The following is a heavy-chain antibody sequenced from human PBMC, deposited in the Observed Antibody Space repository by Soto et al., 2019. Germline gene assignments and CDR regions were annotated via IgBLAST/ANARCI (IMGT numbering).Heavy chain of an antibody. CDR2: IYSGGST. V-gene: IGHV3-53*01. CDR1: GFTVSSNY. J-gene: IGHJ6*02. Sequence: EVQLVESGGGLIQPGGSLRLSCAASGFTVSSNYMSWVRQAPGKGLEWVSVIYSGGSTYYADSVKGRFTISRDNSKNTLYLQMNSLRAEDTAVYYCAREGRFWSGIHYYYYGMDVWGQGTTVTVSS. CDR3: AREGRFWSGIHYYYYGMDV. D-gene: IGHD3-3*01.